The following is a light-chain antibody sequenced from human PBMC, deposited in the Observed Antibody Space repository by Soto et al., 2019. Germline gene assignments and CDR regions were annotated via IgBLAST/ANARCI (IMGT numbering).Light chain of an antibody. V-gene: IGLV2-23*01. CDR3: CSYAGSTTWV. CDR2: EGS. Sequence: QSVLTQPASVSGSPGQSITISCTGTSSDDGSYKLVSWYQQHPGKAPKLIIYEGSKRPSGVSNRFSGSKSGNTASLTISGLQAEDEADYYCCSYAGSTTWVFGGGTKVTVL. J-gene: IGLJ3*02. CDR1: SSDDGSYKL.